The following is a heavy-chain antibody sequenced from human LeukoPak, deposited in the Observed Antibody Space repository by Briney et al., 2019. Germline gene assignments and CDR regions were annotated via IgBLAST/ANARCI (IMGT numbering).Heavy chain of an antibody. CDR3: ARDTYYYDSSGYLDY. V-gene: IGHV3-53*05. D-gene: IGHD3-22*01. Sequence: GGSLRLSCAASGFTVNNNYMSWVRQAPGKGLEWVSVIYSGDITYYADSVKGRFTISRDNSKNTLYLQMNSLRAEDTAVYYCARDTYYYDSSGYLDYWGQGTLVTVSS. CDR1: GFTVNNNY. J-gene: IGHJ4*02. CDR2: IYSGDIT.